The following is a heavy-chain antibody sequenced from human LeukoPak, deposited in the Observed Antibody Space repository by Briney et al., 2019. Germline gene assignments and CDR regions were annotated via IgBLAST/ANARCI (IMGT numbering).Heavy chain of an antibody. Sequence: SETLSLTCTVSGGSISSGDYSWSWIRQPPGKGLEWIGYIYYSGSTYYNPSLKSRVTISVDTSKNQFSLKLSSVTAADTAVYYCARDGYDILTGYGFIDYWGQGTLVTVSS. D-gene: IGHD3-9*01. CDR2: IYYSGST. V-gene: IGHV4-30-4*01. CDR1: GGSISSGDYS. CDR3: ARDGYDILTGYGFIDY. J-gene: IGHJ4*02.